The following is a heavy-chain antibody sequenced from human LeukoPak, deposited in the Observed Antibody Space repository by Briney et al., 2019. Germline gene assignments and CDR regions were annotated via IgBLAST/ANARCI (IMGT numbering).Heavy chain of an antibody. CDR2: ISGSGGNT. Sequence: PGGSLRLSCAASGFTFSSYAMSWVRQAPGKGLEWVSAISGSGGNTYYADSVKGRFTISRDNSKNTLYLQMNSLRAEDTAVYYCAKGRRRDSSGYLWYFDYWGQGTLVTVSS. V-gene: IGHV3-23*01. CDR3: AKGRRRDSSGYLWYFDY. D-gene: IGHD3-22*01. J-gene: IGHJ4*02. CDR1: GFTFSSYA.